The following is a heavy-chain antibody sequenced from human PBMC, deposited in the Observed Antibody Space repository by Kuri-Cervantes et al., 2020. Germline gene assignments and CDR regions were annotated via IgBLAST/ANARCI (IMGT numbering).Heavy chain of an antibody. CDR3: TTFEK. D-gene: IGHD1-14*01. Sequence: GESLKISCAASGFTFSSYAMHWVRQAPGKGLEWVAVISYDGSNKYYADSVKGRFTISRDNSKNTLYLQMNSLRGEDTAVYYCTTFEKWGQGTLVTVSS. V-gene: IGHV3-30*07. CDR1: GFTFSSYA. CDR2: ISYDGSNK. J-gene: IGHJ4*02.